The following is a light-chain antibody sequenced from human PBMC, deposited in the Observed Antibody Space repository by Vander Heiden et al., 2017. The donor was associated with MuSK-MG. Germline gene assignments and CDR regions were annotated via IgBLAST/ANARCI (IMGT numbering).Light chain of an antibody. Sequence: SYELTQPPPVSVSPGQTASITCSGDKLGDKYACWYQQKPGQSPVLVMYQDSKRPSGIPERFSGSNSGNTATMTISGTQAMDEADYYRQAWDSSTVVFGGGTKLTVL. CDR2: QDS. CDR3: QAWDSSTVV. V-gene: IGLV3-1*01. J-gene: IGLJ2*01. CDR1: KLGDKY.